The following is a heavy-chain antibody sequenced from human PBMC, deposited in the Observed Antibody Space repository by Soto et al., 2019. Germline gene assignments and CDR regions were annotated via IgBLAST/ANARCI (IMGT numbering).Heavy chain of an antibody. CDR2: LLRSGSSA. D-gene: IGHD4-17*01. Sequence: GGSLRLSCAASGSTFRNYAMTWARQAPGKGLEWVSSLLRSGSSAYYADSVRGRFTISSDTSANSLYLQMDNLRAEDPASYYCAKDAISGDGIWLMDSWGQGTVVTVSS. J-gene: IGHJ5*02. CDR3: AKDAISGDGIWLMDS. V-gene: IGHV3-23*01. CDR1: GSTFRNYA.